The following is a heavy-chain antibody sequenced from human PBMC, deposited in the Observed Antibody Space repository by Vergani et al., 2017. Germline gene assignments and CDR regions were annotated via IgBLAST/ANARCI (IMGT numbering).Heavy chain of an antibody. J-gene: IGHJ4*02. CDR1: GFILINYD. D-gene: IGHD3-16*01. V-gene: IGHV3-30*02. Sequence: QVQLVESGGGVVQRGGSLSPSFATPGFILINYDMQWIRQGPGKGLEFVAFIQFDGSNQYYADSVKGRFTLSRDFSKNTLYLQMNSLRTDDTATYYCAKHFRGWGIDYWGQGTQVIVSS. CDR3: AKHFRGWGIDY. CDR2: IQFDGSNQ.